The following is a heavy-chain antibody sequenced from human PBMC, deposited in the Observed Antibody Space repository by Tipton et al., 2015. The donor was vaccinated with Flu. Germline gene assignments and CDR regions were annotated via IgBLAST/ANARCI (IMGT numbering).Heavy chain of an antibody. CDR1: GFTVSSNY. CDR2: IYSGGST. D-gene: IGHD4-17*01. Sequence: SLRLSCAAPGFTVSSNYMSWVRQAPGKGLEWVSVIYSGGSTYYADSVKGRFTISRDNSKNTLYLQMNSLRAEDTAVYYCASADYGDYGFAFDIWGQGTMVTVSS. V-gene: IGHV3-66*02. J-gene: IGHJ3*02. CDR3: ASADYGDYGFAFDI.